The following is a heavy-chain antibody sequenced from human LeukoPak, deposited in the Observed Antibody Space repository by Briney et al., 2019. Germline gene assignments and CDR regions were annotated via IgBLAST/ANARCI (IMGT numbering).Heavy chain of an antibody. CDR2: IYHSGST. V-gene: IGHV4-38-2*02. J-gene: IGHJ4*02. D-gene: IGHD1-26*01. Sequence: SETLSLTCTVSGYSISSGYYWGWIRQPPGKGLEWIGSIYHSGSTYYNPSLKSRVTISVDTSKNQFSLKLSSVTAADTAVYYCASLSGSPERIYWGQGTLVTVSS. CDR3: ASLSGSPERIY. CDR1: GYSISSGYY.